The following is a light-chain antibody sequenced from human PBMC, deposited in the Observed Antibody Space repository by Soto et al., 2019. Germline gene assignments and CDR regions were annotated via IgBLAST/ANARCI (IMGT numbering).Light chain of an antibody. V-gene: IGLV2-14*03. J-gene: IGLJ1*01. CDR3: TSYTSSSTDV. CDR2: DVT. CDR1: SSDVGVYYS. Sequence: QSALTQPASVSGSPGQSITISCTGTSSDVGVYYSVSWYQQHPGKAPKLMIYDVTNRPSGVSNRFSGSKSGNTASLTISGLQAEDEADYYCTSYTSSSTDVFGTGTKLTVL.